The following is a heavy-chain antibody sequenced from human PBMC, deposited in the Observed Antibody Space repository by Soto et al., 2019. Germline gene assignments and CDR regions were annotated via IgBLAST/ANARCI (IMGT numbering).Heavy chain of an antibody. V-gene: IGHV3-33*01. J-gene: IGHJ6*02. Sequence: QVQLVESGGGVVQPGRSLRLSCAASEFTFSNYGMHWVRQAPGKGLEWVAVILNDGSNRYHADSVKDRFTISRDNSKKPLELQMNSLRAEDTAVYYCARDDEYSGNGMDVWGQGTTVTVS. CDR2: ILNDGSNR. CDR3: ARDDEYSGNGMDV. CDR1: EFTFSNYG. D-gene: IGHD3-10*01.